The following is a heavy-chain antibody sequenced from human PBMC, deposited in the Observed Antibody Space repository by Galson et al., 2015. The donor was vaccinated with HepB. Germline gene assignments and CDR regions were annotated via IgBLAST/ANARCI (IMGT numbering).Heavy chain of an antibody. J-gene: IGHJ6*03. CDR3: ARMMSSPTYYNLACDYRYYMDV. CDR1: GFTVRNNY. CDR2: IYSGGST. D-gene: IGHD2-2*01. Sequence: SLRLSCAASGFTVRNNYMTWVRQAPGKGLEWVSVIYSGGSTYHAESVKGRFTISRDNSKNTLDLQMSGLRAEDTAVYFCARMMSSPTYYNLACDYRYYMDVWGQGTTVTVSS. V-gene: IGHV3-53*01.